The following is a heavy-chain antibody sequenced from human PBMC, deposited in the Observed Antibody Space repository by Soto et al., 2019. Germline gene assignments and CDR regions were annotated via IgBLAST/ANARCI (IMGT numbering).Heavy chain of an antibody. V-gene: IGHV2-5*02. Sequence: QITLKESGPTLVKPTQTLTLTCTFSGFSLSTSGVGVGWIRQPPGKALEWLEFLYWDDDKRYSPSLKSRLPITTDTSKNQVPLTRTNVDPVDTATYYWARTSVNCGSRALVDYWGQGTLVTVAS. D-gene: IGHD7-27*01. J-gene: IGHJ4*02. CDR3: ARTSVNCGSRALVDY. CDR2: LYWDDDK. CDR1: GFSLSTSGVG.